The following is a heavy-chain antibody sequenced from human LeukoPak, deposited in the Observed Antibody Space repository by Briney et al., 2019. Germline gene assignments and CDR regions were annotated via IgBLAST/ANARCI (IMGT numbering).Heavy chain of an antibody. Sequence: PGGSLRLSCTASGFTFDDYAMHWVRQAPGKGLEWVSLISWDGGSTYYADSVKGRFTISRGNSNNSLYLQMNGLRGEDTALYYCAKETAVAGNRPFDYWGQGTLVTVSS. D-gene: IGHD6-19*01. J-gene: IGHJ4*02. V-gene: IGHV3-43D*03. CDR2: ISWDGGST. CDR1: GFTFDDYA. CDR3: AKETAVAGNRPFDY.